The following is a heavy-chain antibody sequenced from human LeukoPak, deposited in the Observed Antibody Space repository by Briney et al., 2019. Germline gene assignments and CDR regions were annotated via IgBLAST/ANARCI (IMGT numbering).Heavy chain of an antibody. CDR3: AKDSATVGGPDFGE. D-gene: IGHD2/OR15-2a*01. CDR2: ISGSGGST. J-gene: IGHJ4*02. V-gene: IGHV3-23*01. CDR1: GFTFSNYA. Sequence: PGGSLRLSCAASGFTFSNYAVSWARQAPGKGLEWVSAISGSGGSTYYADSVKGRFTISRDNSRNTLSLQMNSLRAEDTAIYYCAKDSATVGGPDFGEWGQGTLVTVSS.